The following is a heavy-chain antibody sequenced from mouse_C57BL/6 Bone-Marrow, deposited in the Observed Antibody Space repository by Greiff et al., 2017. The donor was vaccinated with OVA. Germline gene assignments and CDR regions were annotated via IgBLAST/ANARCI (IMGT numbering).Heavy chain of an antibody. D-gene: IGHD2-14*01. CDR1: GYTFTDYE. J-gene: IGHJ3*01. CDR3: TRGGTVPWFAY. Sequence: VQLQQSGAELVRPGASVTLSCKASGYTFTDYEMHWVKQTPVHGLEWIGAIDPETGGTAYNQKFKGKAILTADKSSSTAYMELRSLTSEDSAVYYCTRGGTVPWFAYWGQGTLVTVSA. V-gene: IGHV1-15*01. CDR2: IDPETGGT.